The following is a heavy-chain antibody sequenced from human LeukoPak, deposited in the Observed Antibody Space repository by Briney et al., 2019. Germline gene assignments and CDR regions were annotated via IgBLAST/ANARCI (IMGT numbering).Heavy chain of an antibody. CDR3: AREAYKYDSSGYPRIFDI. Sequence: SGTLSLTCAVSGGSISSSNWWSWVRQPPGKGLEWIGEIYHSGSTNYNPSLKSRVTISVDKSKNQFSLKLSSVTAADTAVYYCAREAYKYDSSGYPRIFDIWGQGTMVTVSS. CDR1: GGSISSSNW. J-gene: IGHJ3*02. D-gene: IGHD3-22*01. CDR2: IYHSGST. V-gene: IGHV4-4*02.